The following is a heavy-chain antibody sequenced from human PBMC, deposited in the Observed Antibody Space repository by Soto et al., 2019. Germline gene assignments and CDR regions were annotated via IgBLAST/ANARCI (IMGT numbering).Heavy chain of an antibody. CDR2: ISATGDTI. Sequence: PGGSLRLSCAASGFTFSSYAMTWLRQSPGKGLEWVSVISATGDTIYYADSVEGRFTISRDNSNSTLFLQMDRLTADDTAVYFCAKDAYYDLSTGTGYYYYGLDVWGQGTTVTVSS. CDR3: AKDAYYDLSTGTGYYYYGLDV. CDR1: GFTFSSYA. D-gene: IGHD3-9*01. V-gene: IGHV3-23*01. J-gene: IGHJ6*02.